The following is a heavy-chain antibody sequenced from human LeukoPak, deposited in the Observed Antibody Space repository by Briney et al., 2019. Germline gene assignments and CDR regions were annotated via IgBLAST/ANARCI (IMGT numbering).Heavy chain of an antibody. CDR2: ISSSSSYI. J-gene: IGHJ4*02. CDR3: ASTYCSGGSCYSDY. V-gene: IGHV3-21*01. D-gene: IGHD2-15*01. CDR1: GFTFSSYS. Sequence: GGSLRLSCAASGFTFSSYSMNWVRQTPGKGLEWVASISSSSSYIYYADSVKGRFTISRDNAKNSLYLQMNSLRAEDTAVYYCASTYCSGGSCYSDYWGQGTLVTVSS.